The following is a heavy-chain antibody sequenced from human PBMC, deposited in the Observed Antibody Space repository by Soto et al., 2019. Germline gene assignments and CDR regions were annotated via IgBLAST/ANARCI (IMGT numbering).Heavy chain of an antibody. CDR1: GGSISSSSYY. CDR3: ARHVRRYSSSWSPNWFDP. D-gene: IGHD6-13*01. V-gene: IGHV4-39*01. J-gene: IGHJ5*02. CDR2: IYYSGST. Sequence: SETLSLTCTVSGGSISSSSYYWGWIRQPPGKGLEWIGSIYYSGSTYYNPSLKSRVTISVDTSKNQFSLKLSSVTAADTAVYYCARHVRRYSSSWSPNWFDPWGQGTLVTVS.